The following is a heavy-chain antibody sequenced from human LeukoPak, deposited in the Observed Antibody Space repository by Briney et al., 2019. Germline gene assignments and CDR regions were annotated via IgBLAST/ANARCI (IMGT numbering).Heavy chain of an antibody. CDR3: AREIGSGTLYYYYGMDV. V-gene: IGHV3-66*01. J-gene: IGHJ6*02. D-gene: IGHD3-10*01. CDR1: GFTFDDYA. Sequence: PGRSLRLSCAASGFTFDDYAMHWVRQAPGKGLGWVSVIYSGGSTYYADSVKGRFTISRDNSKNTLYLPMNSLRAEDTAVYYCAREIGSGTLYYYYGMDVWGQGTTVTVSS. CDR2: IYSGGST.